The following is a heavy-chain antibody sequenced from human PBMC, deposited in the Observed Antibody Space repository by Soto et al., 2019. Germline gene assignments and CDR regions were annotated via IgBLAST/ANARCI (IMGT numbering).Heavy chain of an antibody. Sequence: QVQLQESGPGLVKPSQTLSLTCTVSGGSISSGGYYWSWIRQHPGKGLEWIGYIYYSGSTYYNPSRKSRVTIAVDTSKNQFSLKLSSVTAADTAGYYCARVGGINWFDPWGQGTLVTVSS. V-gene: IGHV4-31*03. J-gene: IGHJ5*02. CDR3: ARVGGINWFDP. CDR1: GGSISSGGYY. CDR2: IYYSGST. D-gene: IGHD3-16*01.